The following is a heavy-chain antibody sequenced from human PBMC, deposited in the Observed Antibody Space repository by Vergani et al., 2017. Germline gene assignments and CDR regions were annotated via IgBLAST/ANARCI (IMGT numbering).Heavy chain of an antibody. CDR2: INTNGDYP. J-gene: IGHJ5*01. Sequence: EVQLLESGGDLVQPGGSLRLSCAASGFSFTTYAMSWVRQAPGKGLEWVSTINTNGDYPHYGDSVKGRFTISRDNSKSTLYLQMNSLRAEDTAIYYCAKGGWNYWFDSRGQGTLVIVS. V-gene: IGHV3-23*01. D-gene: IGHD1-1*01. CDR1: GFSFTTYA. CDR3: AKGGWNYWFDS.